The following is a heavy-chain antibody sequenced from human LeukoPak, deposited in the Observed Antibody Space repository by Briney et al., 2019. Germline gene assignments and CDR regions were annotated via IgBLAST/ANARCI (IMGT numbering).Heavy chain of an antibody. J-gene: IGHJ4*02. CDR3: AKAAGYYYDSSGYRLY. Sequence: GGSLRLSCAASGLTFSSYAMSWVRQAPGKGLEWVSAISGSGGSTYYADSVKGRFTISRDNSKNTLYLQMNSLRAEDTAVYYCAKAAGYYYDSSGYRLYWGQGTLVTVSS. V-gene: IGHV3-23*01. CDR1: GLTFSSYA. CDR2: ISGSGGST. D-gene: IGHD3-22*01.